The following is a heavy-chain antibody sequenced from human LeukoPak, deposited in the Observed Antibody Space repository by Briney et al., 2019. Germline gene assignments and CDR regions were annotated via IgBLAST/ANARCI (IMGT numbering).Heavy chain of an antibody. CDR1: GFSLSTSGVG. CDR2: IYWNDDK. CDR3: AHRLGIAVATAFDY. Sequence: SGPTLVNPTQTLTLTCTFSGFSLSTSGVGVGWIRQPPGKALEWLALIYWNDDKRYSPSLKSRLTITKDTPKNQVVLTMTNMDPVDTATYYCAHRLGIAVATAFDYWGQGTLVTVSS. D-gene: IGHD6-19*01. J-gene: IGHJ4*02. V-gene: IGHV2-5*01.